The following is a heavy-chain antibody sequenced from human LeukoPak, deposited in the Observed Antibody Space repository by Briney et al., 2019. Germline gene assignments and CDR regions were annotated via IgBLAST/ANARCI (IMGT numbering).Heavy chain of an antibody. CDR3: AKAGGGGSYRLHY. CDR2: INGSDDKT. D-gene: IGHD1-26*01. Sequence: GESLRLSCAASGFTFSSYAMTWVRQAPGKGLEWVSVINGSDDKTYYADSVKGRFTMSRGNSKNTLSLQMNSLRADDTAAYYCAKAGGGGSYRLHYWGQGTLVTVSS. V-gene: IGHV3-23*01. J-gene: IGHJ4*02. CDR1: GFTFSSYA.